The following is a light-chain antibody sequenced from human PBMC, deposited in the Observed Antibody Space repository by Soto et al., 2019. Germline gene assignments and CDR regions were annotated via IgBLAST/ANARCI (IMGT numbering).Light chain of an antibody. CDR3: SSYTRTSSVI. CDR2: DVN. Sequence: QSALTQRASVSGSPGQSIAISCTGTSSDIGAYAYVSWYQQHPGKVPKLIVFDVNYRPSGVSSRFSGSKSGNTASLTISGLQAEDEADYYCSSYTRTSSVIFGGGTQLTVL. J-gene: IGLJ2*01. CDR1: SSDIGAYAY. V-gene: IGLV2-14*03.